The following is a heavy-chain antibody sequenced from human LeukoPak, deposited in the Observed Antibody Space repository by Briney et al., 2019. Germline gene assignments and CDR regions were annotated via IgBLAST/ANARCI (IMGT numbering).Heavy chain of an antibody. Sequence: ASVKVSCKASGYTFTSYGISWVRQAPGQGLEWMGWISAYNGNTNYAQKLQGRVTMTTDTSTSTAYMELRSLRSDDTAVYYCARDLAYGSGQNWFDPWGQGTLVTVSS. CDR2: ISAYNGNT. CDR1: GYTFTSYG. CDR3: ARDLAYGSGQNWFDP. V-gene: IGHV1-18*04. D-gene: IGHD3-10*01. J-gene: IGHJ5*02.